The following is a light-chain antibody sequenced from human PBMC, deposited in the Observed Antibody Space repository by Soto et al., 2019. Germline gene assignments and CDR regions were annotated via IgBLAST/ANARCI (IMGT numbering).Light chain of an antibody. CDR1: SSDVGSYNL. V-gene: IGLV2-23*01. J-gene: IGLJ1*01. Sequence: QSVLTQPASVSGSPGQSITISCTGTSSDVGSYNLVSWYQQHPGKAPKLMIYEGSKRPSGVSNRFSGSKSGNTASLTISGLQAEYEADYYCCLYAGSSTPYVFGTGTKLTVL. CDR3: CLYAGSSTPYV. CDR2: EGS.